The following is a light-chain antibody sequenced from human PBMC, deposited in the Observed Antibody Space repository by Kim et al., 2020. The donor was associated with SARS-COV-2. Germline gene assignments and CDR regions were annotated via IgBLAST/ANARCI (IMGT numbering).Light chain of an antibody. J-gene: IGKJ1*01. CDR1: QDIRNY. CDR2: DAS. V-gene: IGKV1-33*01. CDR3: QEYDKLPTWT. Sequence: DIQMTQSPSSLSASVGDRVTITCQASQDIRNYLNWYQQKPGKAPKLLIYDASNLETGVPSRFSGSGSGTDFTFTISSLQPEDIATYYCQEYDKLPTWTFGQGTK.